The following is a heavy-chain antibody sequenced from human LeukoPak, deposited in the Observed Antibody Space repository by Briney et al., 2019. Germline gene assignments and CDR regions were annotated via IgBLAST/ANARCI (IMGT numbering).Heavy chain of an antibody. CDR2: ISGSGGST. V-gene: IGHV3-23*01. CDR1: GFAFSGFA. Sequence: GGSLRLSCSGSGFAFSGFAMGWVRQAPGKGLEWVSAISGSGGSTYYADSVKGRFTISRDNSKNTLYLQMNSLRAEDTAVYYCAKGGQLWFGELLLSYWGQGTLVTVSS. CDR3: AKGGQLWFGELLLSY. D-gene: IGHD3-10*01. J-gene: IGHJ4*02.